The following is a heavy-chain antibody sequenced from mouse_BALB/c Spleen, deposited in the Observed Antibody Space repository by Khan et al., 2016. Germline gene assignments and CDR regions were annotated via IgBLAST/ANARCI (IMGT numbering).Heavy chain of an antibody. J-gene: IGHJ2*01. Sequence: EVQLQESGPDLVKPSQSLSLTCTVTGYSITSGYSWHWIRQFPGNKLEWMAYIHYSGSTNYNPSLKRRISITRDTSKNQFFLQLISVTTEDTATYYCKRGNYYGSGYWGQGTTLTVSS. CDR1: GYSITSGYS. CDR2: IHYSGST. D-gene: IGHD1-1*01. V-gene: IGHV3-1*02. CDR3: KRGNYYGSGY.